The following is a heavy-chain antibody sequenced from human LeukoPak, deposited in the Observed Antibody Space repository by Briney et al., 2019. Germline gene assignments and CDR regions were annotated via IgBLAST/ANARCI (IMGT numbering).Heavy chain of an antibody. CDR2: MSPNSGNT. CDR3: ARAPGGNYFYDY. D-gene: IGHD4-23*01. Sequence: ASVKVSCKASGYTFTTYDINWVRQATGQGLEWMGWMSPNSGNTGYAQKFQGRVTMTRNASIATAYMELSSLRSEDTAVYYCARAPGGNYFYDYWGQGTLVTVSS. CDR1: GYTFTTYD. J-gene: IGHJ4*02. V-gene: IGHV1-8*01.